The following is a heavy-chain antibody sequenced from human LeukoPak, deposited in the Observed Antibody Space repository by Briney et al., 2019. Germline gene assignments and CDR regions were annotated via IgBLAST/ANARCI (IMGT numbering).Heavy chain of an antibody. V-gene: IGHV3-33*06. Sequence: PGGSLRLSCAASGFTFSSYGMHWVRQAPGKGLEWVAVIWYDGSNKYYADSVKGRSTISRDNSKNTLYLQMNSLRAEDTAVYYCAKGYYYDSSGYCFDYWGQGTLVTVSS. J-gene: IGHJ4*02. CDR3: AKGYYYDSSGYCFDY. CDR2: IWYDGSNK. CDR1: GFTFSSYG. D-gene: IGHD3-22*01.